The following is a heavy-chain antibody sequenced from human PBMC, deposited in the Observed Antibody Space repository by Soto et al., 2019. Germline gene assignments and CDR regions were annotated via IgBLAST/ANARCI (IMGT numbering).Heavy chain of an antibody. Sequence: QVQLVQSGAEVKKPGSSVKVSCKASGGTFGSYAISWVRQAPGQGLEWMGGIIPITATANYAQKFQGRVTITADESTSSASMKLSSLTSKDTAVYYCARSQGSSTSLEIYYYYYYGMDVWGQGTTVTVSS. CDR1: GGTFGSYA. V-gene: IGHV1-69*01. CDR3: ARSQGSSTSLEIYYYYYYGMDV. D-gene: IGHD2-2*01. CDR2: IIPITATA. J-gene: IGHJ6*02.